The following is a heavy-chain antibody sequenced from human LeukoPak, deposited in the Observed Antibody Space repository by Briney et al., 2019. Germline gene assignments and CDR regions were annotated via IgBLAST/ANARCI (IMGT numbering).Heavy chain of an antibody. D-gene: IGHD2-15*01. CDR2: IYYSGTT. CDR3: ARDRKLSRGGNWLDP. V-gene: IGHV4-30-4*01. CDR1: GGSISNSDYY. Sequence: SETLSLTCTVSGGSISNSDYYWSWIRQPPGKGLEWIGNIYYSGTTYFSPSLESRLSISVDTTKNQFALKLNSVTAADTAVYYCARDRKLSRGGNWLDPWGQGTLVIVSS. J-gene: IGHJ5*02.